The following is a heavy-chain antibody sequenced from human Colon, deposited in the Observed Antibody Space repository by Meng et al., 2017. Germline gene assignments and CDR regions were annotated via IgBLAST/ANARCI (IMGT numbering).Heavy chain of an antibody. V-gene: IGHV4-61*01. CDR2: IYYSGST. CDR1: GGSVISNSYY. J-gene: IGHJ5*02. D-gene: IGHD5-12*01. CDR3: ARDSGYDKNWFDP. Sequence: LQESGPGLVRPSETLSLTCTVSGGSVISNSYYWSWIRQPPGKGLEWIGFIYYSGSTNYNPSLKSRVTISVDTSKNQFSLKVSSVTAADTAVYYCARDSGYDKNWFDPWGQGTLVTVSS.